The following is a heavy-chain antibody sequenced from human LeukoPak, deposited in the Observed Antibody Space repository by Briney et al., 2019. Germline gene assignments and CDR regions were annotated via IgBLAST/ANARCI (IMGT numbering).Heavy chain of an antibody. CDR3: AKDGSRLLWFGELSVPVDY. Sequence: GRSLRLSCAASGFTFSSYGMHWVRQAPGKGLEWVAVISYDGSNKYYADSVKGRFTISRDNSKNTLYLQMNSLRAEDTAVYYCAKDGSRLLWFGELSVPVDYWGQGTLVTVSS. D-gene: IGHD3-10*01. J-gene: IGHJ4*02. CDR2: ISYDGSNK. CDR1: GFTFSSYG. V-gene: IGHV3-30*18.